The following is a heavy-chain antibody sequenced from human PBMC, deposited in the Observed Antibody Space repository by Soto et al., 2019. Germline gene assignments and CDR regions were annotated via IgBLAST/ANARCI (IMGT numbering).Heavy chain of an antibody. CDR1: GGSISSSSYY. D-gene: IGHD4-17*01. Sequence: SSETLSLTCTVSGGSISSSSYYWGWIRQPPGKGLEWIGSIYYSGSTYYNPSLKSRVTISVDTSKNQFSLKLSSVTAADTAVYYCAGILTTVTSMDVWGKGTTVTVSS. CDR2: IYYSGST. V-gene: IGHV4-39*01. J-gene: IGHJ6*03. CDR3: AGILTTVTSMDV.